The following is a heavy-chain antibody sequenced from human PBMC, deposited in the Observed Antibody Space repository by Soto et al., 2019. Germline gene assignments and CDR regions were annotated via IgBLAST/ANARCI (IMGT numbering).Heavy chain of an antibody. D-gene: IGHD6-13*01. V-gene: IGHV4-30-4*01. J-gene: IGHJ6*02. Sequence: LSLTCTVSGGSIRSGDYYWSWIRQPPGKGLEWIGYIYYSGSTYYNPSLKSRVTISVDTSKNQFSLKLSSVTAADTAVYYCARDRRFTAAAGSYYYYGMDVWGQGTTVTVSS. CDR3: ARDRRFTAAAGSYYYYGMDV. CDR1: GGSIRSGDYY. CDR2: IYYSGST.